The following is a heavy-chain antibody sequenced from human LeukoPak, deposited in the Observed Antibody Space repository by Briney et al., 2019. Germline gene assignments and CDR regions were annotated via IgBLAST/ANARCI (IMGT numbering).Heavy chain of an antibody. Sequence: GRSLRLSCAASGFTFSSYAMHWVRQAPGKGLEWVAVISYDGSNKYYADSVRGRFTISRDNSKNTLYLQMNSLRAEDTAVYYCARGGGYYGVDYWGQGTLVTVSS. CDR2: ISYDGSNK. D-gene: IGHD1-26*01. J-gene: IGHJ4*02. V-gene: IGHV3-30*04. CDR1: GFTFSSYA. CDR3: ARGGGYYGVDY.